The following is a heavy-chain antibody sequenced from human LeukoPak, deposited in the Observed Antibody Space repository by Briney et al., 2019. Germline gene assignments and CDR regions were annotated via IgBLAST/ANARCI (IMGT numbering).Heavy chain of an antibody. V-gene: IGHV1-2*02. J-gene: IGHJ4*02. CDR1: GYTFTGYY. D-gene: IGHD2-15*01. Sequence: GASVKVSCKASGYTFTGYYMHWVRQAPGQELEWMGWINPNSGGTNYAPKFQGRVTVTRDTSITTAYMELSSLRSDDTAVYYCARYNPAAPFDYWGQGALVTVSS. CDR2: INPNSGGT. CDR3: ARYNPAAPFDY.